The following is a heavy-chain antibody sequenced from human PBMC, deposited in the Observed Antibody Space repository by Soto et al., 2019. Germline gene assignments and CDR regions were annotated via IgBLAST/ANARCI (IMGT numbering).Heavy chain of an antibody. J-gene: IGHJ4*02. CDR2: IWYDGSNK. CDR1: GFIFNEYG. V-gene: IGHV3-33*01. D-gene: IGHD2-15*01. Sequence: QVQLVESGGGVVQPGRSLRLSCAASGFIFNEYGMHWVRQAPGKGLEWVAVIWYDGSNKYYADSVKGRFTSSRDNSKNTMSLQMNSLRVEDTAMYYCARWGCSGSNCNLNQRSFDLWGQGTLVTVSS. CDR3: ARWGCSGSNCNLNQRSFDL.